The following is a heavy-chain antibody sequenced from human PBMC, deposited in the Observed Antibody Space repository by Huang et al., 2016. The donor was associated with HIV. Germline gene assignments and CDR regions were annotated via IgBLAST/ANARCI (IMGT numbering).Heavy chain of an antibody. J-gene: IGHJ4*02. D-gene: IGHD3-10*01. Sequence: QVRLEQWGPNLLKPSDTLSLKCAVYGGSFSDYFWTWIRQSPVKGLEWIGEVNQRGSATHNPSLRSGVSMSVDSSKNQFYLNLTSVTAADTAVYFCARPKMTATPSDSSWSYFDFWGRGTPVTVSS. CDR2: VNQRGSA. CDR3: ARPKMTATPSDSSWSYFDF. V-gene: IGHV4-34*01. CDR1: GGSFSDYF.